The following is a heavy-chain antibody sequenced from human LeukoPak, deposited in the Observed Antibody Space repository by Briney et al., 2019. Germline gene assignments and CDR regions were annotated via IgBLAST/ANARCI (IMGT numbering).Heavy chain of an antibody. Sequence: SETLSLTCAVYGGSFSGYYWSWIRQPPGKGLKWIGEINHSGSTNYNSSLKSRVTISVDTSKNQFSLKLSSVTAADTAVYYCARGYYGSGSHCCHMDVWGKGTTITVS. CDR1: GGSFSGYY. CDR2: INHSGST. CDR3: ARGYYGSGSHCCHMDV. J-gene: IGHJ6*03. D-gene: IGHD3-10*01. V-gene: IGHV4-34*01.